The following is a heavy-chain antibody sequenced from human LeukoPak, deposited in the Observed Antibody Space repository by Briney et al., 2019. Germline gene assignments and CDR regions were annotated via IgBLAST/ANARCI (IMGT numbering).Heavy chain of an antibody. Sequence: PGGSLRLSCEGSGFDFGSYSMNWVRQAPGKGLEWVSYISGSSSTIFYADSVKGRFTISRDNARNSLYLQMNSLRAEDTAVYYCAKDPGRDGYPGSGYFDYWGQGTLVTVSS. CDR1: GFDFGSYS. CDR3: AKDPGRDGYPGSGYFDY. CDR2: ISGSSSTI. J-gene: IGHJ4*02. D-gene: IGHD5-24*01. V-gene: IGHV3-48*04.